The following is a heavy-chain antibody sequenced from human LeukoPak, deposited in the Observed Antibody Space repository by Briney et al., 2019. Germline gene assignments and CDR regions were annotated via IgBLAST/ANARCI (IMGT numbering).Heavy chain of an antibody. CDR1: GYTLTGSY. CDR3: AGGGAFCSITTCHEFDH. D-gene: IGHD2-2*01. Sequence: ASVKVSCKTSGYTLTGSYLHWVRQVPGQGLEWMGWTNPSTGGTKSAQQFEGRVTMTRDTSNTTGYLELRSLRLDDTATYYCAGGGAFCSITTCHEFDHWGQGTLVIVSS. V-gene: IGHV1-2*02. CDR2: TNPSTGGT. J-gene: IGHJ4*02.